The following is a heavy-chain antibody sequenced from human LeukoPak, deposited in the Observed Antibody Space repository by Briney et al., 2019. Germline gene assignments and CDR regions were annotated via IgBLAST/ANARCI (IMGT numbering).Heavy chain of an antibody. CDR2: MSGSGGST. CDR1: GFTFSSYA. Sequence: GGSLRLSCAASGFTFSSYAMTWVRQAPGKELESVSSMSGSGGSTYNADSVKGRFTISRDNSKNTLYLQMNSLRAEDTAVYYCAKDVGKYGSGSFYWGQGTLVTVSS. J-gene: IGHJ4*02. CDR3: AKDVGKYGSGSFY. D-gene: IGHD3-10*01. V-gene: IGHV3-23*01.